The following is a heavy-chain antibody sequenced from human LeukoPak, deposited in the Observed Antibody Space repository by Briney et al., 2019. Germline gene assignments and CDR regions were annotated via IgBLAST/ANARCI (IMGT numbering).Heavy chain of an antibody. CDR1: GYTFTSYG. CDR3: ATTVTTNYYYYMDV. CDR2: ISAYNGNT. D-gene: IGHD4-17*01. Sequence: ASVKVSCKASGYTFTSYGISWVRQAPGQGLEWMGWISAYNGNTNYAQKLQGRVTMTTDTSTSTAYMELSSLRSEDTAVYYCATTVTTNYYYYMDVWGKGTTVTVSS. J-gene: IGHJ6*03. V-gene: IGHV1-18*01.